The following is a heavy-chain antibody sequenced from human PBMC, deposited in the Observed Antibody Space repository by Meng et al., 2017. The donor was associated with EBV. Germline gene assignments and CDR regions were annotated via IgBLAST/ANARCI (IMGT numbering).Heavy chain of an antibody. CDR1: GYTFTGYY. V-gene: IGHV1-2*06. D-gene: IGHD6-19*01. CDR2: INPNSGGT. CDR3: ARVGIAVAGTGDY. Sequence: QVQLGQCGAEGKKPGASVKVSCQASGYTFTGYYRHWVRQAPGQGLEWMGRINPNSGGTNYAQKFQGRVTMTRDTSISTAYMELSRLRSDDTAVYYCARVGIAVAGTGDYWGQGTLVTVSS. J-gene: IGHJ4*02.